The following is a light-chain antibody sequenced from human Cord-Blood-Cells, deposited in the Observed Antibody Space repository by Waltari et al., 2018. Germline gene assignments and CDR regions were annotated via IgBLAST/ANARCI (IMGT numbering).Light chain of an antibody. CDR2: DVS. V-gene: IGLV2-14*01. Sequence: QSALTQPASVSGSPGQSITISCPGNSSDVGGYNYLPWYQQHPGKAPNLMIYDVSNRPSGVSNRFSGSKSGNTASLTISGLQAEDDADYYCSSYTSSSTLVFGTGTKVTVL. CDR1: SSDVGGYNY. CDR3: SSYTSSSTLV. J-gene: IGLJ1*01.